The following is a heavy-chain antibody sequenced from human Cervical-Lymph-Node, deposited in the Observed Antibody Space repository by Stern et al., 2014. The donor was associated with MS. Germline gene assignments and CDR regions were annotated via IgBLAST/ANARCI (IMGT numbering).Heavy chain of an antibody. CDR1: GFTFDDYA. CDR3: AKDITAVAGMGFDY. D-gene: IGHD6-19*01. V-gene: IGHV3-9*01. J-gene: IGHJ4*02. CDR2: ISWNSGSI. Sequence: EVQLVESGGGLVQPGRSLRLSCAASGFTFDDYAMHWVRQAPGKGLEWVSGISWNSGSIGYADSVKGRFTISRDNAKNSLYLQMNSLRAEDTALYYCAKDITAVAGMGFDYWGQGTLVTVSS.